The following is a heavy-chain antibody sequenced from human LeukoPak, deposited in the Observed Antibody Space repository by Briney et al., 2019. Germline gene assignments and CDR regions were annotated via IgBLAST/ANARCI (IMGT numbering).Heavy chain of an antibody. V-gene: IGHV3-23*01. Sequence: PGGSLRLSCAASGFTFSSYAMSWVRQAPGKGLEWVSAISGSGGSTYYADSVKGRFTISRDNSKNTLYLQMNSLRAEDTAVYYCASPRYDFWSGSILYYFDYWGQGTLVTVSS. D-gene: IGHD3-3*01. CDR3: ASPRYDFWSGSILYYFDY. CDR1: GFTFSSYA. J-gene: IGHJ4*02. CDR2: ISGSGGST.